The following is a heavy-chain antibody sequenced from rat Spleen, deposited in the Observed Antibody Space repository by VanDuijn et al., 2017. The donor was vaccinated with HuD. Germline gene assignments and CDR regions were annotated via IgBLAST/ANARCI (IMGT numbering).Heavy chain of an antibody. CDR2: MWSGGST. D-gene: IGHD5-1*01. Sequence: EVQLKESGPGLVQPSQTLSLTCTVSGFSLTDYSVHWVRQPPGKGLEWMGVMWSGGSTAYNSALKSRLSISRDTSKSQVFLKMNSLQTEDTAIYYCTRAPGTGYVMDAWGQGTAVTVSS. CDR3: TRAPGTGYVMDA. V-gene: IGHV2S63*01. CDR1: GFSLTDYS. J-gene: IGHJ4*01.